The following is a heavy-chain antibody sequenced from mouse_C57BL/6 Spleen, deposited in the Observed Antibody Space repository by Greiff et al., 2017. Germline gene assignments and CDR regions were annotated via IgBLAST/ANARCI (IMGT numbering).Heavy chain of an antibody. J-gene: IGHJ4*01. D-gene: IGHD2-1*01. CDR2: IWTGGST. Sequence: VKLVESGPGLVAPSQSLYITCTVSGFSLTSYAISWVRQPPGKGLEWLGVIWTGGSTTYNSALKSSLSISKDNSKSQVFLKMNSLQTDDTARYYCASFGNYYAMDYRGQGTSGTVFS. CDR1: GFSLTSYA. V-gene: IGHV2-9-1*01. CDR3: ASFGNYYAMDY.